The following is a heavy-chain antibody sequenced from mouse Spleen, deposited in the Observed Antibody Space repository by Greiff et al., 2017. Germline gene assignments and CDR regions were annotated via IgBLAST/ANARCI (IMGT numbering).Heavy chain of an antibody. CDR3: ASDNRAYDGCCWYFDV. J-gene: IGHJ1*01. V-gene: IGHV7-3*02. Sequence: EVQLVESGGGLVQPGGSLRLSCATSGFTFTDYYMSWVRQPPGKALEWLGFIRTKANGYTSDYSVSVKGRFTISRDNSQSFLYLHMNTLRAEDSVTYYGASDNRAYDGCCWYFDVWGAGTTVTVSS. CDR2: IRTKANGYTS. CDR1: GFTFTDYY. D-gene: IGHD2-3*01.